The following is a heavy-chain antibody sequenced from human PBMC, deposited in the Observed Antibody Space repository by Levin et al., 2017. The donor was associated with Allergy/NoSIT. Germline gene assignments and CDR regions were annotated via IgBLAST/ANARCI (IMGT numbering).Heavy chain of an antibody. CDR1: GYTFTSYG. J-gene: IGHJ4*02. Sequence: ASVKVSCKASGYTFTSYGISWVRQAPGQGLEWMGWISAYNGNTNYAQKLQGRVTMTTDTSTSTAYMELRSLRSDDTAVYYCARDSPRYSSGWYQGDDYWGQGTLVTVSS. CDR2: ISAYNGNT. CDR3: ARDSPRYSSGWYQGDDY. V-gene: IGHV1-18*01. D-gene: IGHD6-19*01.